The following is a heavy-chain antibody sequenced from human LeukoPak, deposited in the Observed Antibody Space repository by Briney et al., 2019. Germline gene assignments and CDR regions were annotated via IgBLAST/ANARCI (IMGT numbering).Heavy chain of an antibody. V-gene: IGHV3-21*01. CDR3: ARFLKTGYWAQYYYFDL. Sequence: GGSLRLSCAASGFTFSSYSMNWVRQAPGKGLEWVSSISGSSSYIHYADSVKGRFTISRDNAKNSLYLQMNSLRAEDTAVYYCARFLKTGYWAQYYYFDLWGRGTLVTVSS. J-gene: IGHJ2*01. D-gene: IGHD3-9*01. CDR1: GFTFSSYS. CDR2: ISGSSSYI.